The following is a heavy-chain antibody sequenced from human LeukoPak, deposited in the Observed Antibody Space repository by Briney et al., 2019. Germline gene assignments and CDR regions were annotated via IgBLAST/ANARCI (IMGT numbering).Heavy chain of an antibody. Sequence: ASLKVSCQAYGNTFTRYDLNSVLQAAGQRLEWMGWISAYNGNTNYAQKLQGRVTMTTDTSTSTAYMELRSLRSDDTAVYYCARDVGYSSSWYLDYWGQGTLVTVSS. CDR1: GNTFTRYD. V-gene: IGHV1-18*01. CDR2: ISAYNGNT. D-gene: IGHD6-13*01. J-gene: IGHJ4*02. CDR3: ARDVGYSSSWYLDY.